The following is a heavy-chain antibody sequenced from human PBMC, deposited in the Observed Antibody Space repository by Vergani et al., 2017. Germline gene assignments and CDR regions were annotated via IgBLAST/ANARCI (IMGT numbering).Heavy chain of an antibody. CDR1: GYTFTSYA. J-gene: IGHJ6*02. CDR2: INTNTGNP. D-gene: IGHD6-13*01. CDR3: ARDNDASIAAADYYYYCMDV. Sequence: QVQLVQSGSELKKPGASVKVSCKASGYTFTSYAMNWVRQAPGQGLEWMGWINTNTGNPTYAQGFTGRFVFSWDTSDSTSYMQISSLKAEDTAVYYCARDNDASIAAADYYYYCMDVWGQGTTVTVSS. V-gene: IGHV7-4-1*02.